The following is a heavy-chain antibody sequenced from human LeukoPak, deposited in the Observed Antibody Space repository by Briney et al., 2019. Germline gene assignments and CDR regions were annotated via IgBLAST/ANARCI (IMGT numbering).Heavy chain of an antibody. CDR1: GGTFSSYA. D-gene: IGHD2-8*01. V-gene: IGHV1-69*04. J-gene: IGHJ4*02. Sequence: SVKVSCKASGGTFSSYAISWVRQAPGQGLEWRGRIIPILGIANYAQKFQGRVTITADKSTSTAYMELSSLRSEDTAVYYCARDLETRYCPNGVCPFQDYWGQGTLVTVSS. CDR3: ARDLETRYCPNGVCPFQDY. CDR2: IIPILGIA.